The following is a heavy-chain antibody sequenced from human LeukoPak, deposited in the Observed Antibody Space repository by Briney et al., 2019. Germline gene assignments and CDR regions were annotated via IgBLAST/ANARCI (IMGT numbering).Heavy chain of an antibody. CDR3: AREAYSGYDY. Sequence: PSETLSLTCTVSGGSISSGGYYWGWLRQPPGKGLEWIGSVHYSGTTNYNASLKSRVTISLDTSKNQFSLSLRSVTAADTAVYYCAREAYSGYDYWGQGTLVTVSS. D-gene: IGHD5-12*01. V-gene: IGHV4-39*02. J-gene: IGHJ4*02. CDR2: VHYSGTT. CDR1: GGSISSGGYY.